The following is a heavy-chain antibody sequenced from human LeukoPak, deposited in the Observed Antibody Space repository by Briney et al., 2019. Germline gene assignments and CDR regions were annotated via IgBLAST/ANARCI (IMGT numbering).Heavy chain of an antibody. D-gene: IGHD5-24*01. CDR2: IIPILGIA. CDR3: AREREMATISGFDY. J-gene: IGHJ4*02. Sequence: SVKVSCKASGGTFSSYAISWVRQAPGQGLEWMGRIIPILGIANYAQKFQGRVTITADKSTSTAYMELSSLRSEDTAVCYCAREREMATISGFDYWGQGTLVTVSS. CDR1: GGTFSSYA. V-gene: IGHV1-69*04.